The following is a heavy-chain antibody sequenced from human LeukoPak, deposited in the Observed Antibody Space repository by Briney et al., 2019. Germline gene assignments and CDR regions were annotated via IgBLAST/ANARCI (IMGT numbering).Heavy chain of an antibody. Sequence: GGSLRLSCAASGFTFSSYSTNWVRQAPGKGLEWVSSISSSSSYIYYADSVKGRFTISRDNAKNSLYLQMNSLRAEDTAVYYCARTKKYYDFWSGPIDYWGQGTLVTVSS. J-gene: IGHJ4*02. V-gene: IGHV3-21*01. CDR3: ARTKKYYDFWSGPIDY. CDR2: ISSSSSYI. CDR1: GFTFSSYS. D-gene: IGHD3-3*01.